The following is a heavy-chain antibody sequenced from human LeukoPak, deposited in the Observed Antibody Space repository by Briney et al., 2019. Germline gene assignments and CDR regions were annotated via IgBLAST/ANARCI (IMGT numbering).Heavy chain of an antibody. V-gene: IGHV1-18*01. Sequence: ASVKVSCKASGYPFTSYGISWVRQAPGQGLEWMGWISVYNGNTNYVQILQGRVTMTTDTSTNTAYMELSSLRSDDTAVYYCARGDYGDYMSWFDPWGQGTLVTVSS. CDR3: ARGDYGDYMSWFDP. CDR1: GYPFTSYG. J-gene: IGHJ5*02. D-gene: IGHD4-17*01. CDR2: ISVYNGNT.